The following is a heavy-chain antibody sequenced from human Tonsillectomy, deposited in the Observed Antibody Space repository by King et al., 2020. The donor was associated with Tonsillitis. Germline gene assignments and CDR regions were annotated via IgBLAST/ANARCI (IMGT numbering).Heavy chain of an antibody. J-gene: IGHJ4*02. CDR3: ARDPVYCSGGSCYPDY. CDR1: GFPFSSYS. V-gene: IGHV3-21*01. D-gene: IGHD2-15*01. Sequence: VQPVESGGGLVKPGGSLRLSCAASGFPFSSYSMTWVRQAPGKGLEWVSSISSSSSYIYYADSVKGRFTISRDNAKNSLNLQMNSLRAEDTGVYYCARDPVYCSGGSCYPDYWGQGTLVTVSS. CDR2: ISSSSSYI.